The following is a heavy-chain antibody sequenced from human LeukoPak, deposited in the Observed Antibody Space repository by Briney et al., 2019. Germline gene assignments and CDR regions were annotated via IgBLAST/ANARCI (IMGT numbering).Heavy chain of an antibody. CDR3: ARVKTEYCGGDCYYYYYGMDV. V-gene: IGHV3-48*03. CDR2: ISSSGSTI. CDR1: GFTFSSYE. D-gene: IGHD2-21*02. J-gene: IGHJ6*02. Sequence: GGSLRLSCAASGFTFSSYEMNWVRQAPGKGLEWVSYISSSGSTIYYADSVKGRFTISRDNAKNSPYLQMNSLRAEDTAVYYCARVKTEYCGGDCYYYYYGMDVWGQGTTVTVSS.